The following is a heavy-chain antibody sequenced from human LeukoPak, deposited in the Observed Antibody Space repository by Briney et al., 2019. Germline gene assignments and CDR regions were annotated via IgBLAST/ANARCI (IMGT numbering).Heavy chain of an antibody. D-gene: IGHD2-2*01. CDR1: GGSFSGYY. CDR2: INHSGST. Sequence: SETLSLTCAVYGGSFSGYYWSWIRQPPGKGLEWIGEINHSGSTNYNPSLKSRVTISVDTSKNQFSLKLSSVTAADTAVYYCARSKIVVVPAAIVGFDYWGQGTLVTVSS. V-gene: IGHV4-34*01. J-gene: IGHJ4*02. CDR3: ARSKIVVVPAAIVGFDY.